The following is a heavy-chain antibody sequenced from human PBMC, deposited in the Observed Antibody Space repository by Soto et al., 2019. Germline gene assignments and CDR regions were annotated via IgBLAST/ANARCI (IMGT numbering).Heavy chain of an antibody. Sequence: SETLSLTCTVSGGSVSSGSYYWSWIRQPPGKGLEWIGYIYYSGSTNFNPSLKSRVTISVDTSKNQFSLKLSSVTAADTAVYYCARSGYPAWFDPWGQGTLVTVSS. J-gene: IGHJ5*02. CDR2: IYYSGST. V-gene: IGHV4-61*01. D-gene: IGHD3-3*01. CDR3: ARSGYPAWFDP. CDR1: GGSVSSGSYY.